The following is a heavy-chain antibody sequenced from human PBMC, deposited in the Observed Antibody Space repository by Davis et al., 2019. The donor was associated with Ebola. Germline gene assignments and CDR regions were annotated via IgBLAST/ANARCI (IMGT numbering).Heavy chain of an antibody. CDR2: IYSGGST. V-gene: IGHV3-53*01. Sequence: GESLKISCAASGFTVSSNYMSWVRQAPGKGLEWVSLIYSGGSTYYADSVKGRFTISRDNSKNTLYLQMNSLRAEDTAVYYCARDGSYSSSSGDYWGQGTLVTVSS. CDR1: GFTVSSNY. J-gene: IGHJ4*02. D-gene: IGHD6-6*01. CDR3: ARDGSYSSSSGDY.